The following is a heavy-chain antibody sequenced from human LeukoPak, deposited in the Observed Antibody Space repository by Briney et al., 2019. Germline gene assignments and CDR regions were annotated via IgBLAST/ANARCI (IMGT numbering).Heavy chain of an antibody. D-gene: IGHD1-1*01. CDR3: AKAELET. CDR1: GFTFSSYT. V-gene: IGHV3-23*01. J-gene: IGHJ5*02. Sequence: KTGGSLRLSCAASGFTFSSYTMSWVRQAPGKGLEWVSTISGSGGSTYYADSVKGRFTISRDNSKNTLYLQMISLRAEDTAVYYCAKAELETWGQGTLVTVSS. CDR2: ISGSGGST.